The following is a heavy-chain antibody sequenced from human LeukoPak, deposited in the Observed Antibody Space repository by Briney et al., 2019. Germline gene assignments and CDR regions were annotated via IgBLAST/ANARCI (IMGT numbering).Heavy chain of an antibody. CDR1: GYTFSSYG. Sequence: ASVKVSCKASGYTFSSYGISWVRQAPGQGLEWMGWINPNSGGTNYAQKFQGRVTMTRDTSISTAYMELSRLRSDDTAVYYCARDLFLDAFDIWGQGTMVTVSS. D-gene: IGHD2/OR15-2a*01. J-gene: IGHJ3*02. CDR3: ARDLFLDAFDI. CDR2: INPNSGGT. V-gene: IGHV1-2*02.